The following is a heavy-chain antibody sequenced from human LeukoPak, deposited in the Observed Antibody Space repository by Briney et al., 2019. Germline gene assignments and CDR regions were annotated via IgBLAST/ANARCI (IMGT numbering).Heavy chain of an antibody. V-gene: IGHV4-39*07. CDR1: GGSISNSFYY. J-gene: IGHJ3*02. CDR3: ARDIFVSDYYYDSSGYYAFDI. D-gene: IGHD3-22*01. CDR2: INYSGST. Sequence: SETLSLTCTVSGGSISNSFYYWGWIRQPPGKGLEWIGSINYSGSTYYNPSLKSRVTISVDTSENQFSLKLSSVTAADTAVYYCARDIFVSDYYYDSSGYYAFDIWGQGTMVTVSS.